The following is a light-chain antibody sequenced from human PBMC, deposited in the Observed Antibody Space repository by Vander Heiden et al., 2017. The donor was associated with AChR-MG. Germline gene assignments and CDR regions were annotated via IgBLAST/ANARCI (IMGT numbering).Light chain of an antibody. J-gene: IGKJ4*01. CDR2: WGS. CDR1: QSLLHSNGYNY. V-gene: IGKV2-28*01. Sequence: DIVMTQSPLSLPVTPGEPASISCRSSQSLLHSNGYNYLDWYLQKPGQSPQLLIYWGSNRASGVPDRFSGSGSGTDFTLKISRVEAEDVGVYYCKQALQTPQTFGGGTKVEIK. CDR3: KQALQTPQT.